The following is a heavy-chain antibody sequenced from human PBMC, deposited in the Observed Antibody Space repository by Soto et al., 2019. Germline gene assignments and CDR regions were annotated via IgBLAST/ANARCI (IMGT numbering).Heavy chain of an antibody. CDR1: GGSFSGYY. Sequence: SETLSLTCAVYGGSFSGYYWSWIRQPPGKGLEWIGEINHSGSTNYNPSLKSRVTISVDTSKNQFSLKLSSVTAADTAAYYCALNYYDSSGFVDYSGQGTLVTVSS. CDR3: ALNYYDSSGFVDY. J-gene: IGHJ4*02. CDR2: INHSGST. V-gene: IGHV4-34*01. D-gene: IGHD3-22*01.